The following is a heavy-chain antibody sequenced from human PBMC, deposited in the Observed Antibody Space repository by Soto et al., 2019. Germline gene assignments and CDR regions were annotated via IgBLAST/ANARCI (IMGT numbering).Heavy chain of an antibody. CDR2: INPNSGGT. V-gene: IGHV1-2*04. J-gene: IGHJ5*02. D-gene: IGHD6-19*01. CDR3: ARDRRYSSGCSPPGFDP. CDR1: GYTFTGYY. Sequence: ASVKVSCKASGYTFTGYYMHWVRQAPGQGLEWMGWINPNSGGTNYAQKFQGWVTMTRDTSISTAYMELSRLRSDDTAVYYCARDRRYSSGCSPPGFDPWGQEPWSPSPQ.